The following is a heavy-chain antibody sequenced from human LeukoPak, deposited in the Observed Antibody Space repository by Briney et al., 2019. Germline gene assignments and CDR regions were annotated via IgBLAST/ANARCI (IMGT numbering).Heavy chain of an antibody. Sequence: PSETLSLTCTVSGGSISSSSYYWGWIRQPPGKGLEWIGSIYYSGSTYYNPSLKSRVTISVDTSKNQFSLKLSSVTAADTAVYYCARDGIVVVVAATGGVLGWFDPWGQGTLVTVSS. V-gene: IGHV4-39*07. CDR2: IYYSGST. D-gene: IGHD2-15*01. CDR3: ARDGIVVVVAATGGVLGWFDP. CDR1: GGSISSSSYY. J-gene: IGHJ5*02.